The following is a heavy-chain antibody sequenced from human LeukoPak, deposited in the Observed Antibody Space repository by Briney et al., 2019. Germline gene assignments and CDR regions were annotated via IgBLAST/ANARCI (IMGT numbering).Heavy chain of an antibody. CDR2: ISSTGXXX. J-gene: IGHJ4*02. V-gene: IGHV3-21*06. CDR3: ARSGGGSEHY. CDR1: GFTFSSYX. D-gene: IGHD1-26*01. Sequence: GGSLRLSCATSGFTFSSYXXXXXXXXXXXXXEXVXSISSTGXXXFXXDXXXGRXXXXRDNAQSSVYLQMNSLRDEDTAVYYCARSGGGSEHYWGQGIVDTVS.